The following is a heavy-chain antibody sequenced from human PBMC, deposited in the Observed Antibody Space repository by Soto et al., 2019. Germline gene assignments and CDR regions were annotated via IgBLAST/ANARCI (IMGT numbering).Heavy chain of an antibody. V-gene: IGHV3-23*01. CDR1: GLTFSTYG. CDR2: ITSSGDRT. CDR3: AKAPGGGARGDWYFDL. J-gene: IGHJ2*01. Sequence: GGSLRLSCAASGLTFSTYGMTWVHLPPGRGLDYIAAITSSGDRTWYADSVKGRFTISRDNSKTTLYLQMISLRGVNTAIYYCAKAPGGGARGDWYFDLWGRGTLVAVSS. D-gene: IGHD3-10*01.